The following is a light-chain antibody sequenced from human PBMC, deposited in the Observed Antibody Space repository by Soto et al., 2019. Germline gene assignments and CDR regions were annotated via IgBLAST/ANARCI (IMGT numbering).Light chain of an antibody. CDR3: SSFTSSVTYV. J-gene: IGLJ1*01. CDR2: DVS. CDR1: SSDVGGHNS. Sequence: QSVLTQPASVSGSPVQSITISCTGTSSDVGGHNSVSWYRQDPGKAPKLMIYDVSNWPSGVSDRFSGSKSGSTASLTISGLQIEDEADYYCSSFTSSVTYVFGTGTKVT. V-gene: IGLV2-14*01.